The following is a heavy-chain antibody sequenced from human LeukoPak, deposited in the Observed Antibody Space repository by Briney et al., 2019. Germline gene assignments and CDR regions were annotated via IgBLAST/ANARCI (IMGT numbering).Heavy chain of an antibody. V-gene: IGHV4-61*02. CDR2: IYTSGST. J-gene: IGHJ3*02. CDR3: AREKGSSWYTDAFDI. Sequence: SETLSLTCTVSGGSISSGGYYWSWIRQPAGKGLEWIGRIYTSGSTNYNPSLKSRVTISVDTSKNQFSLKLSSVTAADTAVYYCAREKGSSWYTDAFDIWGQGTMVTVSS. D-gene: IGHD6-13*01. CDR1: GGSISSGGYY.